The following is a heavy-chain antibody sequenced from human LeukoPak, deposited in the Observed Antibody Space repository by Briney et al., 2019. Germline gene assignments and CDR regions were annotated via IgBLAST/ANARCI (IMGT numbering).Heavy chain of an antibody. Sequence: SETLSLTCTVSGGFISSSSYDWGWIRQPPGKGLEWIASIYYSGSTYYNPSLKSRVTISVDTSKNQFSLKLSSVTAADTAVYYCSHGYDSSGYYFDYWGQGTLVTVSS. J-gene: IGHJ4*02. CDR2: IYYSGST. V-gene: IGHV4-39*03. D-gene: IGHD3-22*01. CDR1: GGFISSSSYD. CDR3: SHGYDSSGYYFDY.